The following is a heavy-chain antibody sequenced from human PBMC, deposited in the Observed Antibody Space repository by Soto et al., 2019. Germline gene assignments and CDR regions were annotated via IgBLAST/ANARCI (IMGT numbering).Heavy chain of an antibody. CDR3: ARASIAYGFDP. CDR1: GGSISSYY. Sequence: SETLSLTCTVSGGSISSYYWSWIRQPPGKGLEWIGYIYYSGSTNYNPSLKSRVTISVDTSKNQFSLKLSSVTAADTAVYYCARASIAYGFDPWGQGTRVTVS. D-gene: IGHD6-13*01. J-gene: IGHJ5*02. V-gene: IGHV4-59*01. CDR2: IYYSGST.